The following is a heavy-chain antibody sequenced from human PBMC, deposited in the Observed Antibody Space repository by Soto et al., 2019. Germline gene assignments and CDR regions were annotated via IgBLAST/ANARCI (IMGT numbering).Heavy chain of an antibody. CDR2: ISSSGSTI. CDR3: ARDLGYYDSSGYFDY. V-gene: IGHV3-11*01. J-gene: IGHJ4*02. CDR1: GFTFSDYY. D-gene: IGHD3-22*01. Sequence: GGSLRLSCAASGFTFSDYYMSWIRQAPGKGLEWVSYISSSGSTIYYADSVKGRFTISRDNAKNSLYLQMNSLRAGDTAVYYCARDLGYYDSSGYFDYWGQGTLVTVSS.